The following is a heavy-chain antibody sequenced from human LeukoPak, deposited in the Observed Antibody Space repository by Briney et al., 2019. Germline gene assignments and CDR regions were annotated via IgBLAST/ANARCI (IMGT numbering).Heavy chain of an antibody. V-gene: IGHV3-23*01. D-gene: IGHD3-16*01. Sequence: GGSLRHSCAASGFTFSNYAMSWVRQAPGKGLEWVSVISGSGATTDHADSVMGRFTISRDNSKNTLYLQLDSLRADDTAVYFCAKGLWGAYYYGMDVWGQGTTVTVSS. CDR3: AKGLWGAYYYGMDV. CDR1: GFTFSNYA. CDR2: ISGSGATT. J-gene: IGHJ6*02.